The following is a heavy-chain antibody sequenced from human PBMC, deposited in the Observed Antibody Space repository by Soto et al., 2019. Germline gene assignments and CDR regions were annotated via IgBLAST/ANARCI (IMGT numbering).Heavy chain of an antibody. V-gene: IGHV1-2*04. CDR3: ARESGGATATLDYYYFYMDV. CDR2: INPNSGVT. J-gene: IGHJ6*03. D-gene: IGHD5-12*01. Sequence: QVQLVQSGAEVKKPGASVTVSCRSSGDTFTNSYIHWVRQAPGQGLEWMGWINPNSGVTKYAQKLQGWVSMTRDTSIRTVYMQLSRLRSDDTAVYYCARESGGATATLDYYYFYMDVWGTGTTVTVSS. CDR1: GDTFTNSY.